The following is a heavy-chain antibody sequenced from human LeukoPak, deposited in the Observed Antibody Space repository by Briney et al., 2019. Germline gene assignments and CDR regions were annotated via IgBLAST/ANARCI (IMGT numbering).Heavy chain of an antibody. D-gene: IGHD2-8*01. Sequence: ASVKVSCKAFGYTFTSNYMHWVRQAPGQGPEWMGVISPSGGSTTYAQKFQGRVTLTRDMSTSTDYLELSSLRSEDTAVYYCARGLMVYASDDAFDIWGQGTMVTVSS. CDR2: ISPSGGST. J-gene: IGHJ3*02. V-gene: IGHV1-46*01. CDR3: ARGLMVYASDDAFDI. CDR1: GYTFTSNY.